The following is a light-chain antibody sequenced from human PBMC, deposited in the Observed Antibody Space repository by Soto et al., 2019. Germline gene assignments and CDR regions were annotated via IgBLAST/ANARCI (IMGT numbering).Light chain of an antibody. Sequence: DIQMTQSQSSLSASVGDRVTITCRASQSISSYLNWYQQKPGKAPKLLIYAASSLQSGVPSRFRGSGSGTDFTLTISSLQPEDFATYYCQQSYSTPGLTFGGGTKVDIK. J-gene: IGKJ4*01. CDR1: QSISSY. V-gene: IGKV1-39*01. CDR3: QQSYSTPGLT. CDR2: AAS.